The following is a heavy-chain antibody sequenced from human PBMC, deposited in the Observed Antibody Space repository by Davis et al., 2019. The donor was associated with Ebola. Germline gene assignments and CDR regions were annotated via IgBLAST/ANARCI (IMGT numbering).Heavy chain of an antibody. Sequence: MPSETLSLTCTVSGGSISSYYWSWIRQPPGKGLEWIGYIYSSGSTNYNPSLKSRVTISVDTSKNQFSLKLSSVTAADTAVYYCARGTRTFGGVIVKFDPWGQGTLVTVSS. CDR2: IYSSGST. CDR3: ARGTRTFGGVIVKFDP. D-gene: IGHD3-16*02. V-gene: IGHV4-59*12. CDR1: GGSISSYY. J-gene: IGHJ5*02.